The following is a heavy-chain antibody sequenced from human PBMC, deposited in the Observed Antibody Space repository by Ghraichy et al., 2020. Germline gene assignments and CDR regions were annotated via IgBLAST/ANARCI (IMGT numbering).Heavy chain of an antibody. J-gene: IGHJ4*02. CDR2: IIPIFGTA. CDR3: ARGSAGYSSGWPHNYYFDY. D-gene: IGHD6-19*01. V-gene: IGHV1-69*13. Sequence: SVKVSCKASGGTFSSYAISWVRQAPGQGLEWMGGIIPIFGTANYAQRFQGSVTITADESTSTAYMELSSLRSEDTAVYYCARGSAGYSSGWPHNYYFDYWGQGTLVTVSS. CDR1: GGTFSSYA.